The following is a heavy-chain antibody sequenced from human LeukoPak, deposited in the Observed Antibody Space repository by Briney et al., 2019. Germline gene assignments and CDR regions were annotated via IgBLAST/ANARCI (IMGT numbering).Heavy chain of an antibody. CDR2: INPNSGGT. J-gene: IGHJ5*02. CDR1: GYTFTGYY. D-gene: IGHD3-10*01. CDR3: ARYYGSGSYYNQNNWFDP. V-gene: IGHV1-2*02. Sequence: ASVKVSCKASGYTFTGYYMHWVRQAPGQGLEWMGWINPNSGGTNYAQKFQGRVTMTRDTSISTAYMELSRLRSDDTAVYYCARYYGSGSYYNQNNWFDPWGQGTLVTVSS.